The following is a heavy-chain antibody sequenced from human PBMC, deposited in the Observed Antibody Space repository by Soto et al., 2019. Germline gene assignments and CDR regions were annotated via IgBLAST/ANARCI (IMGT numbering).Heavy chain of an antibody. D-gene: IGHD1-26*01. V-gene: IGHV3-7*04. CDR1: ESTVSRDW. J-gene: IGHJ4*02. CDR3: AGGVGDAF. CDR2: INQDGSEK. Sequence: EVHLVESGGGLVQTGGSLRLSCAIFESTVSRDWMNWVRQAPGKGLEWVAHINQDGSEKYYVDSVKGRFTISRDNAKKYLYLQMTSLRPSDTAMHHGAGGVGDAFWGQGTLVTVAS.